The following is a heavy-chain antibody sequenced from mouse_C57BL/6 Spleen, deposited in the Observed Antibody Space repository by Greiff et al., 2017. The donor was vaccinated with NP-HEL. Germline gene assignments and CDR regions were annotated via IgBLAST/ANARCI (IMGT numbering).Heavy chain of an antibody. CDR1: GFTFSDYG. CDR2: ISSGSSTI. J-gene: IGHJ2*01. Sequence: VQLKESGGGLVKPGGSLKLSCAASGFTFSDYGMHWVRQAPEKGLEWVAYISSGSSTIYYADTVKGRFTISRDNAKNTLFLQMTSLRSEDTAMYYCARRSTTVYYFDYWGQGTTLTVSS. D-gene: IGHD1-1*01. CDR3: ARRSTTVYYFDY. V-gene: IGHV5-17*01.